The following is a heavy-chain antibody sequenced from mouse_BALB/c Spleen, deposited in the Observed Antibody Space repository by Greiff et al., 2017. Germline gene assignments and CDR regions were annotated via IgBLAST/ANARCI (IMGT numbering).Heavy chain of an antibody. CDR2: INPYNDGT. CDR3: ARGGYGSLYYFDY. V-gene: IGHV1-14*01. CDR1: GYTFTSYV. Sequence: VQLQQSGPELVKPGASVKMSCKASGYTFTSYVMHWVKQKPGQGLEWIGYINPYNDGTKYNEKFKGKATLTADKSSSTAYMQLSSLTSENSAVYFCARGGYGSLYYFDYWGQGTTLTVSS. D-gene: IGHD1-1*01. J-gene: IGHJ2*01.